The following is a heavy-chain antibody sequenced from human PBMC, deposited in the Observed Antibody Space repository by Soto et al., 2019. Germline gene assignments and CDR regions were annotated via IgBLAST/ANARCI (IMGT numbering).Heavy chain of an antibody. CDR3: ARGITKFRGVTYYSDGMDV. CDR2: IRAYNGKT. V-gene: IGHV1-18*01. CDR1: GYTFTSYG. D-gene: IGHD3-10*01. J-gene: IGHJ6*02. Sequence: QVQLVQTGAEVKKPGATVKVSCKASGYTFTSYGIRWVRQDAGRGLEWKGWIRAYNGKTKYGQKLKGEVTMNIDTSTSTAYMELRSQRSDDTAVYYCARGITKFRGVTYYSDGMDVWGQGTTVTVSS.